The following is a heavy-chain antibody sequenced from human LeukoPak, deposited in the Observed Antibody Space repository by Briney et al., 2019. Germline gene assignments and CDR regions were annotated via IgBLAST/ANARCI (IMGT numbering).Heavy chain of an antibody. D-gene: IGHD6-19*01. CDR1: GFTFDDYA. J-gene: IGHJ4*02. V-gene: IGHV3-9*01. CDR2: ISWNSGSI. CDR3: AKPAVSGWYGFDY. Sequence: GGALRLSRAASGFTFDDYAMHWVRQAPGKGLEWVSGISWNSGSIGYADSVKGRFTISRENAKKSLYLQINNLRAEDTALYYCAKPAVSGWYGFDYWGQGTLVTVSS.